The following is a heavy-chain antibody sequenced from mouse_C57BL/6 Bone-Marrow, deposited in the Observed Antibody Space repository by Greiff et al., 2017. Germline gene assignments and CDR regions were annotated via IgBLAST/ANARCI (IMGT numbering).Heavy chain of an antibody. CDR1: GYTFTSYG. V-gene: IGHV1-81*01. CDR2: IYPRSGNT. J-gene: IGHJ2*01. Sequence: QVHVKQSGAELARPGASVKLSCKASGYTFTSYGISWVKQRTGQGLEWIGEIYPRSGNTYYNEKFKGKATLTADKSSSTAYMELRSLTSEDSAVYFCARTHYDYGSDYWGQGTTLTVSS. CDR3: ARTHYDYGSDY. D-gene: IGHD1-1*01.